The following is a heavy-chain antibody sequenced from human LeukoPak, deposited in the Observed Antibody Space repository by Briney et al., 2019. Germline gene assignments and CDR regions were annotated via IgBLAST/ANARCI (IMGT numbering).Heavy chain of an antibody. Sequence: SETLSLTCSVSDDSITMYYWTWIRQPPGKGLEWIGSIYYSGSTYYNPSLKSRVTISVDTSKNQFSLKLSSVTAADTAVYYCARDSYSSGWYIDYWGQGTLVTVSS. V-gene: IGHV4-39*07. CDR1: DDSITMYY. CDR3: ARDSYSSGWYIDY. CDR2: IYYSGST. D-gene: IGHD6-19*01. J-gene: IGHJ4*02.